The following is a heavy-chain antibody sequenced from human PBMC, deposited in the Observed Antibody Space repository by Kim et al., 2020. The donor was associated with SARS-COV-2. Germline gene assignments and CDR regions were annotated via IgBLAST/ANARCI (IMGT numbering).Heavy chain of an antibody. Sequence: GGSLRLSCAASGFTFSSYWMSWVRQAPGKGLEWVANIKQDESEKYYVDSVKGRFTISRDNAKNSLSLQMNSLRAEDTAVYYCVRDGEYYDNGGGSFDFWGQGTVVTVSS. CDR1: GFTFSSYW. J-gene: IGHJ3*01. CDR2: IKQDESEK. CDR3: VRDGEYYDNGGGSFDF. V-gene: IGHV3-7*01. D-gene: IGHD3-22*01.